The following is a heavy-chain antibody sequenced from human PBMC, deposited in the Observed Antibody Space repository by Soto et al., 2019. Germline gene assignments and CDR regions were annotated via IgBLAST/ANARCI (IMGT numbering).Heavy chain of an antibody. CDR1: GFTFSSYW. CDR2: IKKDGSEK. D-gene: IGHD3-22*01. CDR3: ARGYYCDSSGPSAFDI. V-gene: IGHV3-7*01. J-gene: IGHJ3*02. Sequence: GGSLRLSCAASGFTFSSYWMSWVRQAPGKGLEWVAKIKKDGSEKYYEDSVKGRFTISRDNAKNSLYLQMISLRAEDKTVYYCARGYYCDSSGPSAFDIWGQGTMVTVSS.